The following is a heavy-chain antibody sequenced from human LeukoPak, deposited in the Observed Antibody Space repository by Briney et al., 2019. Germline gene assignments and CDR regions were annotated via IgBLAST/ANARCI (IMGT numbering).Heavy chain of an antibody. CDR2: IPASGGNT. J-gene: IGHJ4*02. Sequence: GGSLRLSCAASGFTFSTYGMRWVRQALGKGLEWVSTIPASGGNTYYADSVKGRFTISRDNSKNTLYLQMNSLTAEDTAIYYCVRYLSGWYYFDYWGXGTLVTVSS. D-gene: IGHD6-19*01. CDR1: GFTFSTYG. CDR3: VRYLSGWYYFDY. V-gene: IGHV3-23*01.